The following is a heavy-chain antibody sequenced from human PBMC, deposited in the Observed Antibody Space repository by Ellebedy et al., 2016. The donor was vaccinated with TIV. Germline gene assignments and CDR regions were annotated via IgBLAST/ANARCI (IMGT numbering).Heavy chain of an antibody. CDR1: GFTFSSSA. V-gene: IGHV3-23*01. J-gene: IGHJ4*02. Sequence: GESLKISCAASGFTFSSSAMSWVRQAPGKGLEWVSTISNTGSRTYYADSVEGRFIISRDNSKKTLYLQMNSLRAEDTAVYYWAKGRGGGSDSSAPRYYFDYWGLGTLVTVSS. CDR2: ISNTGSRT. CDR3: AKGRGGGSDSSAPRYYFDY. D-gene: IGHD3-22*01.